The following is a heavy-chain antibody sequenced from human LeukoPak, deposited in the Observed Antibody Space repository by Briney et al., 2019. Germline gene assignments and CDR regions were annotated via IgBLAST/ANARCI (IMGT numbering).Heavy chain of an antibody. V-gene: IGHV3-7*01. D-gene: IGHD6-13*01. CDR1: GFTFSSYW. CDR2: IKQDGSEK. CDR3: ARDLGIAAAGTNY. Sequence: GGSLRLSCAASGFTFSSYWMSWVRQAPGKGLEWVANIKQDGSEKYHVDSVKGRFTISRDNAKNSLYLQMNSLRAEDTAVYYCARDLGIAAAGTNYWGQGTLVTVSS. J-gene: IGHJ4*02.